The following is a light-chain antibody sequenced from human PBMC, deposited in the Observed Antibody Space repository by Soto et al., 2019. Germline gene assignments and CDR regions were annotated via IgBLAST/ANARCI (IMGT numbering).Light chain of an antibody. Sequence: IVLTQSPGTVSLSPGDRATLSCRASQSISANYLAWYQQKPGQAPRLLIYGVSIRATGIPDRFAGSGSGPDFTLTISRLEPEDFAVYYCHQYGVLPKTFGQGTTVEIK. J-gene: IGKJ1*01. CDR1: QSISANY. CDR3: HQYGVLPKT. V-gene: IGKV3-20*01. CDR2: GVS.